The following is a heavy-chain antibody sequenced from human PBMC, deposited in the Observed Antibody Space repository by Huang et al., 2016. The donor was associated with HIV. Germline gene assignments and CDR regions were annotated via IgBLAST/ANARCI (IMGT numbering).Heavy chain of an antibody. CDR2: SDPEDGET. CDR1: GYILTEWA. Sequence: QVQLVQSGAEVRKPGASVKVSCKGSGYILTEWAMHWVRQSPGKGLEWLGGSDPEDGETMYAEKLQCRVTMTEDTSTDTAYLELSGLTSDDTAVYYSATHSGGDSYTPYYWGQGTLVTVSS. V-gene: IGHV1-24*01. D-gene: IGHD2-21*02. CDR3: ATHSGGDSYTPYY. J-gene: IGHJ4*02.